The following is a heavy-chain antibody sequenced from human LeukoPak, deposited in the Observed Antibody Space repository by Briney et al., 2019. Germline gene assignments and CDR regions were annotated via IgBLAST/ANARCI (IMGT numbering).Heavy chain of an antibody. CDR2: IFYSGST. D-gene: IGHD3-10*01. CDR3: AKDDAWLRFGE. Sequence: SETLSLTCTVSGGSISTSNYYWGWIRQPPGKGLEWIGNIFYSGSTYYGPSLKSRLTISLDTSRNQFSLKLNSVTAADTAVYYCAKDDAWLRFGEWSQGTLVTVSS. CDR1: GGSISTSNYY. V-gene: IGHV4-39*07. J-gene: IGHJ4*02.